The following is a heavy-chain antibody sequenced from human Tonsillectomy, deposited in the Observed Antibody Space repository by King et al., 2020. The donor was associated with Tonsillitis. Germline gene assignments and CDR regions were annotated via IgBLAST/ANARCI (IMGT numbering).Heavy chain of an antibody. D-gene: IGHD3/OR15-3a*01. CDR2: IFYSGNT. CDR1: GGSISSYY. CDR3: ARVVGTGYDNWLDP. J-gene: IGHJ5*02. V-gene: IGHV4-59*01. Sequence: LQLQESGPGLVKPSETLSLTCTVSGGSISSYYWSWIRQPPGKGLEWIGYIFYSGNTNYNPSLKSRVTISLDTPKNQVSLKLNSVTAADTAVYYCARVVGTGYDNWLDPWGQGTLVTVSS.